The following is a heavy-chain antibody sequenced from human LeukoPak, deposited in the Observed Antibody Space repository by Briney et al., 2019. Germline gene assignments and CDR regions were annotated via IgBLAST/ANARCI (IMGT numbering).Heavy chain of an antibody. CDR2: VYYTGST. V-gene: IGHV4-59*01. CDR1: GGSISSYY. CDR3: ARAYGSGSIYYYYYMDV. Sequence: SETLSLTCTVSGGSISSYYWSWVRQPPGKGLEWIGFVYYTGSTTYSPSLKSRVTISVDTSKNQFSLKLSSVTAADTAVYYCARAYGSGSIYYYYYMDVWGKGTTVTISS. J-gene: IGHJ6*03. D-gene: IGHD3-10*01.